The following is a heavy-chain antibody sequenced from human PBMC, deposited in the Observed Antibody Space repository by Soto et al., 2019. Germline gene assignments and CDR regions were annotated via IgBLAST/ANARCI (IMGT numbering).Heavy chain of an antibody. V-gene: IGHV3-30*09. CDR1: GFIFRSYA. CDR3: ARAFSGSYPNFDY. J-gene: IGHJ4*02. D-gene: IGHD1-26*01. CDR2: ITYDGANG. Sequence: SLRLSCLASGFIFRSYAMHWVRQAPGKRLEWVAVITYDGANGYYADSVRGRFAISRDNSKSTLFLQMNSLRPEDTAVYYCARAFSGSYPNFDYWGQGTLVTVSS.